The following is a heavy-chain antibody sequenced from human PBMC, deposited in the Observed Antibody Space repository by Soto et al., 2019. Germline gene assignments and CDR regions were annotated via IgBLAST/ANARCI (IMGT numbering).Heavy chain of an antibody. CDR2: ISSSGVTR. D-gene: IGHD3-22*01. J-gene: IGHJ4*02. V-gene: IGHV3-48*02. CDR1: GFTFSSYS. CDR3: ARDRQHSDTIGSAPTSHFDY. Sequence: ESGGGLVQPGGSLRLSCEVSGFTFSSYSMNWVRQAPGKGLEWVAYISSSGVTRYYADSVKGRLTVSRDNAKNSLYLQMKSLMDEGTAVYYCARDRQHSDTIGSAPTSHFDYWGQGTLVNVSS.